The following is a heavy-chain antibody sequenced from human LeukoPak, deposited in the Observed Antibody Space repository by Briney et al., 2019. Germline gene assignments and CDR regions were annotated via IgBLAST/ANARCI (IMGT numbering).Heavy chain of an antibody. Sequence: PGGSLRLSCAASGFTFSSYAMSWVRQAPGKGLEWVSVIYSGGSTYYADSVKGRFTISRDNSKNTLYLQMNSLRAEDTAVYYCARGHSFDYWGQGTLVTVSS. CDR2: IYSGGST. CDR1: GFTFSSYA. V-gene: IGHV3-53*01. J-gene: IGHJ4*02. CDR3: ARGHSFDY.